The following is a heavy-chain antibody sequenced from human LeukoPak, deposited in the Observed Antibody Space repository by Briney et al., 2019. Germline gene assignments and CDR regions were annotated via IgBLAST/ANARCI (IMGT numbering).Heavy chain of an antibody. D-gene: IGHD3-22*01. V-gene: IGHV4-61*08. J-gene: IGHJ4*02. CDR1: GGSISSGGYY. Sequence: SQTLSLTCTVSGGSISSGGYYWSWIRQPPGKGLEWIGYIYYSGSTNYNPSLKSRVTISVDTSKNQFSLKLSSVTAADTAVYYCARGTSAYYYASDYWGQGTLVTVSS. CDR3: ARGTSAYYYASDY. CDR2: IYYSGST.